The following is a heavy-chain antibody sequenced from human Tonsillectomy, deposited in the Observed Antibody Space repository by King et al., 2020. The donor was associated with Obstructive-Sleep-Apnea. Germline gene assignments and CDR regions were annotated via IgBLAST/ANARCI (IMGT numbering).Heavy chain of an antibody. CDR3: AKKRMVRGVGDAFDI. Sequence: VQLVESGGGVVQPGRSLRLSCAASGFTFSSYAMHWVRQAPGKGLEWVAVISYDGSNKYYADSVKGRFTISRDNSKNTLSLQMNSLRAEDTAVYYCAKKRMVRGVGDAFDIWGQGTMVTVSS. CDR2: ISYDGSNK. D-gene: IGHD3-10*01. CDR1: GFTFSSYA. V-gene: IGHV3-30-3*01. J-gene: IGHJ3*02.